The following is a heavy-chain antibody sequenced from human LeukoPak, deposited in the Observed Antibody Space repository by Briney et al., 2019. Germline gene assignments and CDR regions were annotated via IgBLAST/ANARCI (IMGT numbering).Heavy chain of an antibody. CDR2: IYYSGST. D-gene: IGHD2-2*01. Sequence: SETLSLTCTVSGGSISSSSYYWGWIRQPPGKGLEWIGSIYYSGSTYYNPSLKSRVTISVDTSKNQFSLKLSSVTAADTAVYYCARILEDIVVVPAAITQDAFDIWGQGTMVTVSS. V-gene: IGHV4-39*01. J-gene: IGHJ3*02. CDR3: ARILEDIVVVPAAITQDAFDI. CDR1: GGSISSSSYY.